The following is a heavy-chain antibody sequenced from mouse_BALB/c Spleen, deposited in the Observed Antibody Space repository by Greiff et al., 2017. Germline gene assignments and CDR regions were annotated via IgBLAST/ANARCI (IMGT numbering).Heavy chain of an antibody. J-gene: IGHJ4*01. Sequence: QVQLKQSAAQLARPGASVKMSCKASGYTFTSYTMHWVKQRPGQGLEWIGYINPSSGYTEYNQKFKDKTTLTADKSSSTAYMQLSSLTSEDSAVYYCVRWEYYGSGYAMDYWGQGTSVTVAS. V-gene: IGHV1-4*02. CDR2: INPSSGYT. CDR1: GYTFTSYT. D-gene: IGHD1-1*01. CDR3: VRWEYYGSGYAMDY.